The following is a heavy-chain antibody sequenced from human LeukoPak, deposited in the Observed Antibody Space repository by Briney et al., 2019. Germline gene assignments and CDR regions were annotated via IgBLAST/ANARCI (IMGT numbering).Heavy chain of an antibody. CDR1: GYTFTSYD. J-gene: IGHJ4*02. CDR3: ARDTLYGGNPGH. V-gene: IGHV1-8*02. D-gene: IGHD4-23*01. CDR2: MNPNSGNT. Sequence: ASVKVSCKASGYTFTSYDINWVRQATGQGLEWMGWMNPNSGNTGYAQKLQGRVTMTTDTSTSTAYMELRSLRSDDTAVYYCARDTLYGGNPGHWGQGTLVTVSS.